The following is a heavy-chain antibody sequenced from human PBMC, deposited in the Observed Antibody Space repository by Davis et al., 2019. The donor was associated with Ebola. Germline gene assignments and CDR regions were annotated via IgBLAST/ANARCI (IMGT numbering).Heavy chain of an antibody. Sequence: GESLKISCAASGFTFSSFGMHWVRQASGKGLEWVAFIRYDGTDKYNADSVKGRFTISRDNSKNTLYLQMNNLRVEDTAVYYCAKEDYSSSSRSDHSYFFGMDVWGQGTLVTVSS. J-gene: IGHJ6*02. CDR1: GFTFSSFG. V-gene: IGHV3-30*02. D-gene: IGHD6-6*01. CDR2: IRYDGTDK. CDR3: AKEDYSSSSRSDHSYFFGMDV.